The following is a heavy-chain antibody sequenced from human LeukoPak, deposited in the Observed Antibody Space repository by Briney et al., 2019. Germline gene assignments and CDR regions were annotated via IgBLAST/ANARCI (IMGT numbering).Heavy chain of an antibody. CDR2: MNPNSGNT. CDR1: GYTFTSYD. Sequence: ASVKVSCKASGYTFTSYDINWVRQATGQGLEWMGWMNPNSGNTGYAQKFQGRVTITRNTSISTAYMELSSLRSEDTAVYYCARTAMVEEYNWFDPWGQGTLVTVSS. D-gene: IGHD5-18*01. J-gene: IGHJ5*02. V-gene: IGHV1-8*03. CDR3: ARTAMVEEYNWFDP.